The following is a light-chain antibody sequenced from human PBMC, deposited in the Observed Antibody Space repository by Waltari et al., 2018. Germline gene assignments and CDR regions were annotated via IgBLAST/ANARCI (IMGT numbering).Light chain of an antibody. CDR1: QSVSSY. J-gene: IGKJ4*01. CDR3: QQRSNWPRLT. CDR2: DAS. V-gene: IGKV3-11*01. Sequence: EIVLTQSPATLSLSPGERATLSCRASQSVSSYLAWYQQKPGQAPRLLIYDASNSATGIPARFRGSGSGTDFTLTISSLEPEDFAVYYCQQRSNWPRLTFGGGTKVEIK.